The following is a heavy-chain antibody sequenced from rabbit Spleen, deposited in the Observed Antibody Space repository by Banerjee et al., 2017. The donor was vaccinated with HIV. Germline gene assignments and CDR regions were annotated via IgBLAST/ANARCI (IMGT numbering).Heavy chain of an antibody. CDR3: AGDHAISAYRFNL. D-gene: IGHD1-1*01. V-gene: IGHV1S40*01. CDR1: GFDFSSYG. J-gene: IGHJ4*01. Sequence: QSLVESGGGLVQPGGSLKLSCKASGFDFSSYGISWVRQAPGKGLEWIGCIYSVTGSAYYASWAKGRFTISKTSSTTVTLQMTSLTAADTATYFCAGDHAISAYRFNLWGQGTLVTVS. CDR2: IYSVTGSA.